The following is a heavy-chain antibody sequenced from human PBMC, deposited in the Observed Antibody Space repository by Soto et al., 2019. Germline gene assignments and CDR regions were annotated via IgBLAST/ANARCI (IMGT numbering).Heavy chain of an antibody. CDR2: ISGSGDST. V-gene: IGHV3-23*01. J-gene: IGHJ2*01. CDR3: ASRERGWYVDL. CDR1: GFTFSSYA. Sequence: EVQLLESGGGLVQPGGSLRLSCAASGFTFSSYAMKWVRQAPGKGLEWVSVISGSGDSTYYADSVKGRFTLSRDNSKSTRYLQMNSLGAEDTAVYDSASRERGWYVDLWGRGTLVTVSS.